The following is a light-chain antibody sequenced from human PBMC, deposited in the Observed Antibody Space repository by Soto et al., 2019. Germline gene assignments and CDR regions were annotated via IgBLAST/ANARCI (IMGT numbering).Light chain of an antibody. J-gene: IGKJ5*01. CDR2: GAS. CDR3: QQFRSFPIT. Sequence: DIEMTQSPSSLSASVGDRITISCRASQNINTFLNWYQQKGGKAPKLLIHGASSLQSGVPLRFSGSGSGTDFTLTISSLQPEDFATYYCQQFRSFPITFGQGTRLEIK. V-gene: IGKV1-39*01. CDR1: QNINTF.